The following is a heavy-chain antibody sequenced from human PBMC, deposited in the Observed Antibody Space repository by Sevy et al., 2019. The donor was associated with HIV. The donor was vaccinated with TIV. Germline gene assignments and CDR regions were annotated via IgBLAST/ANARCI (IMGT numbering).Heavy chain of an antibody. D-gene: IGHD2-15*01. V-gene: IGHV3-48*02. CDR3: ARPYCSGGTCYSLTAYDI. CDR2: ISSSSGTM. CDR1: GFTFSTYS. J-gene: IGHJ3*02. Sequence: GGSLRLSCVASGFTFSTYSVNWVRQAPGKGLEWVSYISSSSGTMSYADSVKGRFTNSRDNAKNSLYLQMNSLRDEDTAVYYCARPYCSGGTCYSLTAYDIWGQGTMVTVSS.